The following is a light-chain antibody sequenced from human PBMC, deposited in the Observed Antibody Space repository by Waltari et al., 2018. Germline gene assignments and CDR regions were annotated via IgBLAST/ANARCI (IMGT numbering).Light chain of an antibody. CDR1: SRDVGGYNY. CDR2: DVS. V-gene: IGLV2-14*03. J-gene: IGLJ2*01. CDR3: SSYISSDTLEL. Sequence: HSALTQPASVSGSPGQSITISCTGPSRDVGGYNYFSWYQQHPGKAPKLMIYDVSNRPSGVSNRFSGSKSGNTASLTISGLQAEDEADYYCSSYISSDTLELFGGGTSLTVL.